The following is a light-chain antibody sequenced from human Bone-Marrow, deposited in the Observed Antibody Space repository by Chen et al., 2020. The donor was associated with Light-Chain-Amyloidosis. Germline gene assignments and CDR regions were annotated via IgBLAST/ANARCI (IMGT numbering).Light chain of an antibody. V-gene: IGLV2-14*01. Sequence: QSALTQPASVSGSPGQSNTISGTGTSSDVGGDNHVSWYQQHPDKAPKLMIYEVTNRPSWVPDRFSGSKSDNTASLTISGLQTEDEADYFCSSYTITNTLVFGSGTRVTVL. CDR3: SSYTITNTLV. CDR1: SSDVGGDNH. CDR2: EVT. J-gene: IGLJ1*01.